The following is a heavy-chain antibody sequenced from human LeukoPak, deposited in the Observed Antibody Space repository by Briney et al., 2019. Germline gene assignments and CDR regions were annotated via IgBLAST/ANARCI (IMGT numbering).Heavy chain of an antibody. CDR1: GFTFSSYA. V-gene: IGHV3-23*01. J-gene: IGHJ3*02. D-gene: IGHD3-10*01. Sequence: GGSLRLSCAASGFTFSSYAMSWVRQAPGRGREWVSAISGSGGSTYYADSVKGRFTISRDNSKNTLYLQMNSLRAEDTAVYYCAKDNYYYDTFDIWGQGTMVTVSS. CDR2: ISGSGGST. CDR3: AKDNYYYDTFDI.